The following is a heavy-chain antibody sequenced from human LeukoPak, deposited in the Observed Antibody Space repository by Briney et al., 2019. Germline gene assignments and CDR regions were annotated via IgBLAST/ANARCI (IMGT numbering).Heavy chain of an antibody. CDR3: ARDPSGDYYFDY. CDR2: IKQDGSER. CDR1: GFTFSGYW. J-gene: IGHJ4*02. Sequence: GSLRLSCAASGFTFSGYWMSWVRQAPGKGLEWVANIKQDGSERYYVDSVKGRFTISRDNAKNSLSLQMNSLRAEDTAVYYCARDPSGDYYFDYWGQGTLVTVSS. D-gene: IGHD3-3*01. V-gene: IGHV3-7*01.